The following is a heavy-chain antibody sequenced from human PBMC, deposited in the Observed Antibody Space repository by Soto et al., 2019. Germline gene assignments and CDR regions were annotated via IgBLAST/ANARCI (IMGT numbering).Heavy chain of an antibody. J-gene: IGHJ3*02. CDR1: GYTLTELS. V-gene: IGHV1-24*01. CDR3: ATDMLWYYYDSSGYSHDAFDI. CDR2: FDPEDGET. D-gene: IGHD3-22*01. Sequence: ASVKVSCKVSGYTLTELSMHSVRQAPGKGLEWMGGFDPEDGETIYAQKFQGRVTMTEDTSTDTAYMELSSLRSEDTAVYYCATDMLWYYYDSSGYSHDAFDIWGQGTMVTVSS.